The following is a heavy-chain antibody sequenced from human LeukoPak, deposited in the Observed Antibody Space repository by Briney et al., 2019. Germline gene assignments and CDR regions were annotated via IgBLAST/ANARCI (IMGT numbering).Heavy chain of an antibody. CDR1: GGSISSYY. CDR2: IYYSGIT. D-gene: IGHD1-7*01. Sequence: SETLSLTCTVSGGSISSYYWSWIRQPPGKGLEWIGYIYYSGITNYNPSLKSRVTISVDTSKNQFSLKLSSVTAADTAVYYCARGAENWNYATYYYYYYMDVWGKGTTVTVSS. CDR3: ARGAENWNYATYYYYYYMDV. J-gene: IGHJ6*03. V-gene: IGHV4-59*01.